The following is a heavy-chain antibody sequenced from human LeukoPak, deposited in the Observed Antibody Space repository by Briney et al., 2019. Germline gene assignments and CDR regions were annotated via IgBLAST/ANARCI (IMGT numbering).Heavy chain of an antibody. J-gene: IGHJ4*02. D-gene: IGHD3-10*01. CDR3: ARDSGPMVRGVQLDY. V-gene: IGHV3-30*04. CDR1: GFTFSSYA. Sequence: GRSLRLSCAASGFTFSSYAMHWVRQAPGKGLEWVAVISYDGSNKYYADSVKGRFTISRDNSKNTLYLRMNSLRAEDTAVYYCARDSGPMVRGVQLDYWGQGTLVTVSS. CDR2: ISYDGSNK.